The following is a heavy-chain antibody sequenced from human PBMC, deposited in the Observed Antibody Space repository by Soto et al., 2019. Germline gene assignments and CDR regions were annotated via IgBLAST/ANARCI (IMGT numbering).Heavy chain of an antibody. CDR3: AGGYSSSWYGYYYYYGMDV. D-gene: IGHD6-13*01. CDR2: IKQDGSEK. Sequence: GGSLRLSCAASGFTFSSYWMIWVRQAPGKGLEWVANIKQDGSEKYYVDSVKGRFTISRDNAKNSLYLQMNSLRAEDTAVYYCAGGYSSSWYGYYYYYGMDVWGQGTTVTVSS. CDR1: GFTFSSYW. J-gene: IGHJ6*02. V-gene: IGHV3-7*01.